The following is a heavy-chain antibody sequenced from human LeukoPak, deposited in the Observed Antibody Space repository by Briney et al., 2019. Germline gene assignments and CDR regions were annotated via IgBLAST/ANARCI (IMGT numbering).Heavy chain of an antibody. CDR3: ARDRGDGYNSLRPSPFDY. D-gene: IGHD5-24*01. CDR1: GGTFSSYA. J-gene: IGHJ4*02. V-gene: IGHV1-69*04. Sequence: GASVKVSCKASGGTFSSYAISWVRQAPGQGLEWMGRIIPILGTANYAQKFQGRVTITADKSTSTAYMELSSLRSEDTAVYYCARDRGDGYNSLRPSPFDYWGQGTLVTVSS. CDR2: IIPILGTA.